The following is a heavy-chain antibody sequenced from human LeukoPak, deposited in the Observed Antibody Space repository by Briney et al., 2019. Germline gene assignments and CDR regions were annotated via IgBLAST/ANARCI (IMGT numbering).Heavy chain of an antibody. J-gene: IGHJ4*02. CDR3: AKSRWATAGTDY. CDR2: ISSDGSST. Sequence: PGGSLRLSCAASGCTFSNYWMHWVRQAPGKGLVWVSRISSDGSSTSYADSVKGRFTISRDNAKNTLYLQVNSLRAEDTAVYYCAKSRWATAGTDYWGQGTLVTVSS. D-gene: IGHD6-13*01. CDR1: GCTFSNYW. V-gene: IGHV3-74*01.